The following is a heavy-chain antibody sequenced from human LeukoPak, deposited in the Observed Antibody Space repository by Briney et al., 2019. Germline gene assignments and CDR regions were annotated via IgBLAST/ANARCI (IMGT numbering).Heavy chain of an antibody. CDR3: ARGIVVSPAAPYNWFDP. V-gene: IGHV3-7*03. J-gene: IGHJ5*02. Sequence: GGSLRLSCVVSGFTFSNYWMSWVRQAPGKGLEWVANIKQDGSEKYYVDSVKGRFTISRDNAKNSLYLQMNSLRAEDTAVYYCARGIVVSPAAPYNWFDPWGQGTLVTASS. CDR1: GFTFSNYW. CDR2: IKQDGSEK. D-gene: IGHD2-2*01.